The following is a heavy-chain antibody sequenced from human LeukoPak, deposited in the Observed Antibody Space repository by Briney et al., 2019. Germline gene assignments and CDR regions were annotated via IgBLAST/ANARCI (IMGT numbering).Heavy chain of an antibody. D-gene: IGHD2-21*02. CDR2: TSAYNGNT. Sequence: ASVKVSXKASGYTFTSYGISWVRQAPGQGLEWMGWTSAYNGNTNYAQKLQGRVTMTTDTSTSTAYMELRSLRSDDTAVYYCARVGAPLAYCGGDCYSFVDYWGQGTLVTVSS. V-gene: IGHV1-18*01. CDR1: GYTFTSYG. CDR3: ARVGAPLAYCGGDCYSFVDY. J-gene: IGHJ4*02.